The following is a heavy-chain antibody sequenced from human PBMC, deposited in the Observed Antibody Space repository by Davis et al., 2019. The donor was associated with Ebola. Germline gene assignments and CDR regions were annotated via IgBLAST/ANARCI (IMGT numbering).Heavy chain of an antibody. D-gene: IGHD6-19*01. CDR3: ARDGIPWLVRGYFDY. V-gene: IGHV1-69*13. CDR1: GGTFSSYA. CDR2: IIPIFGTA. J-gene: IGHJ4*02. Sequence: SVKVSCKASGGTFSSYAISWVRQAPGQGLEWMGGIIPIFGTANYAQKFQGRVTITADESTSTAYMELSSLRSEDTAVYYCARDGIPWLVRGYFDYWGQGTLVTVSS.